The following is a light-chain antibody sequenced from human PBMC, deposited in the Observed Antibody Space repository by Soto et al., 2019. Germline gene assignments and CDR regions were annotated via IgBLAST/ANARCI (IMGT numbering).Light chain of an antibody. V-gene: IGKV3-20*01. CDR1: QSVSSSD. CDR2: DAS. J-gene: IGKJ1*01. Sequence: VVTQSPGTLSLSPGERATLSCRASQSVSSSDLAWYQQKPGQAPRLLMYDASSRATGIPDRFSGSGSGTDFTLTISRLDPEDFAVYYCQQYGSSSWTFGQGTKV. CDR3: QQYGSSSWT.